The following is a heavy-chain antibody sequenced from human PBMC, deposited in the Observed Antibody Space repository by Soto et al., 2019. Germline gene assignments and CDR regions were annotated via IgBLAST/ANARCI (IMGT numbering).Heavy chain of an antibody. D-gene: IGHD2-2*01. J-gene: IGHJ5*02. CDR2: ISGSGGST. CDR3: AKDRSKLMYNWFDP. CDR1: GFTFSSYG. Sequence: GGSLRLSCAASGFTFSSYGMHWVRQAPGKGLEWVSAISGSGGSTYYADSVKGRFTISRDNSKNTLYLQMNSLRAEDTAVYYCAKDRSKLMYNWFDPWGQGTLVTV. V-gene: IGHV3-23*01.